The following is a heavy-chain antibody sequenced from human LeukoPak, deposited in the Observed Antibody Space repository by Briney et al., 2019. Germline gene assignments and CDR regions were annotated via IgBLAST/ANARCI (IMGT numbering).Heavy chain of an antibody. CDR2: IKTRTDGGTI. J-gene: IGHJ4*02. V-gene: IGHV3-15*01. CDR3: NTGVYDYVWGSYRYTGDY. CDR1: GFTYNDAW. D-gene: IGHD3-16*02. Sequence: GGPVTLLCTAWGFTYNDAWTRGPRHAPGRGREWLGRIKTRTDGGTIDYAARVKCRFTISRDDTKNTLYLQMNRLKTEDTGVYYCNTGVYDYVWGSYRYTGDYYGQGNLVTVTA.